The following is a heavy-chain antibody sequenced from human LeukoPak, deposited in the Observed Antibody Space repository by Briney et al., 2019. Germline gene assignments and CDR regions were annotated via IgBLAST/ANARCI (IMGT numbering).Heavy chain of an antibody. CDR2: IIPIFGTA. V-gene: IGHV1-69*13. CDR3: ARGDAVASPPRFDY. CDR1: GYTFTSYG. Sequence: SVKVSCKASGYTFTSYGISWVRQAPGQGLEWMGGIIPIFGTANYAQKFQGRVTITADESTSTAYMELSSLRSEDTAVYYCARGDAVASPPRFDYWGQGTLVTVSS. D-gene: IGHD6-19*01. J-gene: IGHJ4*02.